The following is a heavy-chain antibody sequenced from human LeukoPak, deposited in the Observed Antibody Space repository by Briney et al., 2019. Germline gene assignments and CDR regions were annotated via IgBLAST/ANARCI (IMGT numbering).Heavy chain of an antibody. CDR3: AKDQYGGNPQYYFDY. Sequence: GGSLRLSCAASGFTFSSYAMSWVRQAPGKGLDWVSAISGSGGNTYYADSVKGRFTISRDNSKNTLYLQMNSLRADDTAVYYCAKDQYGGNPQYYFDYWGQGTLVTVSS. J-gene: IGHJ4*02. CDR2: ISGSGGNT. D-gene: IGHD4-23*01. V-gene: IGHV3-23*01. CDR1: GFTFSSYA.